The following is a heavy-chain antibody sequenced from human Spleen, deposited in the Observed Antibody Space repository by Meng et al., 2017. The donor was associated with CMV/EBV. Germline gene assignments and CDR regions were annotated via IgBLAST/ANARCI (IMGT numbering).Heavy chain of an antibody. CDR3: ARVVGARYFDY. J-gene: IGHJ4*02. CDR1: GYTFASDX. D-gene: IGHD1-26*01. CDR2: IYPDDSXX. V-gene: IGHV5-51*01. Sequence: GXSLXISXKGSGYTFASDXXAWVXQMPGKXXXWMGIIYPDDSXXXXXPSXXGQVXXSADKSIDPAXLQXXSLXXXDPAXPYCARVVGARYFDYWGQGTLVTVSS.